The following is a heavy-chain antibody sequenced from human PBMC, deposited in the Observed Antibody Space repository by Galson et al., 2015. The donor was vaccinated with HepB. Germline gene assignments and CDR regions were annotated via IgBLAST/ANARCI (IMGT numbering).Heavy chain of an antibody. CDR2: ISSSSSYT. J-gene: IGHJ3*02. CDR3: AREKKTLVLSGSYAFDI. CDR1: GFTFSDYY. V-gene: IGHV3-11*05. Sequence: SLRLSCAASGFTFSDYYMSWIRQAPGKGLEWVSYISSSSSYTNYADSVKGRFTISRDNAKNSLYLQMNSLRAEDTAVYYCAREKKTLVLSGSYAFDIWGQGTMVTVSS. D-gene: IGHD1-26*01.